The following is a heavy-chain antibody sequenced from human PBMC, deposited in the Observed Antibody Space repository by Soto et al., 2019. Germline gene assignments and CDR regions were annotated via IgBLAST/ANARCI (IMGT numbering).Heavy chain of an antibody. CDR1: GFTFSSYS. Sequence: GGSLRLSCAASGFTFSSYSMNWVRQAPGKGLEWVSYISSSSSTIYHADSVKGRFTISRDNAKNSLYLQMNSLRDEDTAVYYCARGRDYDFWSGYPYGMDVWGQGTTVTVSS. CDR2: ISSSSSTI. D-gene: IGHD3-3*01. J-gene: IGHJ6*02. V-gene: IGHV3-48*02. CDR3: ARGRDYDFWSGYPYGMDV.